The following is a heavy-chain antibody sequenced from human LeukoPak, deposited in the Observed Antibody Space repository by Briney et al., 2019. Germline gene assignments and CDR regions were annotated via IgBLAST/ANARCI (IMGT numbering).Heavy chain of an antibody. J-gene: IGHJ3*02. CDR1: GDSVSSNSAA. D-gene: IGHD5-12*01. V-gene: IGHV6-1*01. CDR2: TYFKSKWYN. CDR3: ASAIKSDAFDI. Sequence: SQTLSPTCAISGDSVSSNSAACNWIRQSPSRGLEWLGRTYFKSKWYNDYAVSVKSRISINLDTSKNQFSLQLNSVTPEDTAVYYCASAIKSDAFDIWGQGTMVTVSS.